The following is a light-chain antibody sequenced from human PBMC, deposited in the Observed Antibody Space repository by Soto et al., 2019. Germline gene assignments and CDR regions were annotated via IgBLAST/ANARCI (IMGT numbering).Light chain of an antibody. V-gene: IGKV3-15*01. CDR2: GAS. J-gene: IGKJ5*01. CDR1: QSVDSC. Sequence: IVITHAPATLSVSPGESDTLSWRAGQSVDSCLAWYQHTPGQAPSLLMYGASSRATGIPVRFSGSGSGTEFTLTISGLQSEDFAIYYCQQYNNWPLTFGQGTRLEI. CDR3: QQYNNWPLT.